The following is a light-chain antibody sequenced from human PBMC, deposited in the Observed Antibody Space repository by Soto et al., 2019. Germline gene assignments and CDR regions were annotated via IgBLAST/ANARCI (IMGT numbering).Light chain of an antibody. V-gene: IGKV3-20*01. Sequence: EIVLTQSPGTLSLSPGERATLSCRASQTVANSALAWYQQKPGQAPRLLLFGASSRATAIPDRFSGSGSGTDCTLSISRLEPEDVGVYYCQQYGDSRTFGQGTKVESK. CDR2: GAS. CDR3: QQYGDSRT. CDR1: QTVANSA. J-gene: IGKJ1*01.